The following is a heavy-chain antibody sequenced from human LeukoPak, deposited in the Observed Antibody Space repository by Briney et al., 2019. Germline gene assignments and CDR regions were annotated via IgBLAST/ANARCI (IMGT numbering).Heavy chain of an antibody. CDR3: ARMTTVTSYYFDY. D-gene: IGHD4-17*01. J-gene: IGHJ4*02. V-gene: IGHV3-53*01. CDR2: IYSGGST. Sequence: GGSLRLSCAASGFTVSSNYMSWVRQAPGKGLEWVSVIYSGGSTYYADSVKGRFAISRDNSKNTLYLQMNSLRAEDTAVYYCARMTTVTSYYFDYWGQGTLVTVSS. CDR1: GFTVSSNY.